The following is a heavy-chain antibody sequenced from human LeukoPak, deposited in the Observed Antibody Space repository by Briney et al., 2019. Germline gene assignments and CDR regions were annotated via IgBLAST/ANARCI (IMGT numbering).Heavy chain of an antibody. CDR3: ASSPYDYVWGTFFP. D-gene: IGHD3-16*01. Sequence: SLTVSCTAYGCTFSSYAISWVRQAPGQGLEWMGRIIPIFGTANYAQKFQGRVTITADESTSTAYMELSSLRSEDTAVYYCASSPYDYVWGTFFPWGQGTLVTVSS. CDR2: IIPIFGTA. CDR1: GCTFSSYA. V-gene: IGHV1-69*13. J-gene: IGHJ5*02.